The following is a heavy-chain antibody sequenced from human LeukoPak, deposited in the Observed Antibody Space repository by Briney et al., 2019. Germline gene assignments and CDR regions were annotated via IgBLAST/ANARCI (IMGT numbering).Heavy chain of an antibody. Sequence: ASVNVSCKASGYTFTSYGISWVRQAPGQGLEWMGWISAYNGNTNYAQKLQGRVTMTTDTSTSTAYMELRSLRSDDTAVYYCARASEYPGSSDFDYWGQGTLVTVSS. D-gene: IGHD2/OR15-2a*01. CDR1: GYTFTSYG. CDR2: ISAYNGNT. J-gene: IGHJ4*02. CDR3: ARASEYPGSSDFDY. V-gene: IGHV1-18*01.